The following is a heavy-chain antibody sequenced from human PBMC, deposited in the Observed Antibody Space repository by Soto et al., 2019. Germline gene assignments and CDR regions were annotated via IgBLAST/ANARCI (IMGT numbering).Heavy chain of an antibody. J-gene: IGHJ5*02. CDR2: INSVSGGT. Sequence: QVQLVQSGSEVKKSGASVKVSCKASGDSFNPDYFLYYFHWVRQAPGQGLEWLGWINSVSGGTNYAQEFQGRVTLTKDTSTSTVYMELTRLTSDDTAVYYCARDGVVEAGSHSWMDTWGQGTLITVSS. CDR3: ARDGVVEAGSHSWMDT. D-gene: IGHD3-3*01. CDR1: GDSFNPDYFLYY. V-gene: IGHV1-2*02.